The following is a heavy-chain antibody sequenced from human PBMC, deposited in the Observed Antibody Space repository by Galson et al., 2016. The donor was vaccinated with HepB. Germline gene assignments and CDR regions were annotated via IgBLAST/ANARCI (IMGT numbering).Heavy chain of an antibody. CDR3: AREGTENGWNYFVDY. CDR2: IYTSGST. Sequence: TLSLTCTVSGGSINGGSYYWDWIRQPAGKGLEWVGRIYTSGSTNYNPSLKSRIAMSLDTSKNQFSLKLSSVTAADAAMYYCAREGTENGWNYFVDYWGQG. CDR1: GGSINGGSYY. V-gene: IGHV4-61*02. D-gene: IGHD1-7*01. J-gene: IGHJ4*02.